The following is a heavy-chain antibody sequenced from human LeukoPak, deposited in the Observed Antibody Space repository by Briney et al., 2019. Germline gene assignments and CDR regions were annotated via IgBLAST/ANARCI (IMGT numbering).Heavy chain of an antibody. CDR2: ISSSCSTI. CDR1: GFTFSDYY. Sequence: WGSLRLSCAASGFTFSDYYLSWIRQAPGQGLERVSYISSSCSTIYYADSFNSRSTIFCDNAKNSLYLQMRSFRTESTAAYYFARAHYDSRGPIAEYFGYWSQGTRVTV. J-gene: IGHJ4*01. V-gene: IGHV3-11*04. D-gene: IGHD3-22*01. CDR3: ARAHYDSRGPIAEYFGY.